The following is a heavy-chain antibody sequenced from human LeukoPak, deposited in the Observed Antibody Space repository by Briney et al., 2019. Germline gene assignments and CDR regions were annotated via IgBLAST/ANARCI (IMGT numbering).Heavy chain of an antibody. CDR3: TYSSSWPPFDY. D-gene: IGHD6-13*01. J-gene: IGHJ4*02. CDR2: ISYDGSNK. Sequence: GGSLRLSCAASGFTFSSYAMHWVRQAPGKGLEWVAVISYDGSNKYYADSVKGRFTISRDNSKNTLYLQMNSLRAEDTAVYYCTYSSSWPPFDYWGQGTLVTVSS. CDR1: GFTFSSYA. V-gene: IGHV3-30-3*01.